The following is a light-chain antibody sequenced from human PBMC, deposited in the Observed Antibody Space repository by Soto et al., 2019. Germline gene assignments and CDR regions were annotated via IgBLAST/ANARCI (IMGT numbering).Light chain of an antibody. CDR1: SSNIGSFYD. CDR2: GDN. CDR3: QSYDNSLNHVV. V-gene: IGLV1-40*01. Sequence: QSVLTQPPSVSGAPGQRVTIPCTGSSSNIGSFYDVHWYQQLPGTVPKLLIYGDNNRPSGVPDRFSGSKSGTAASLAITGLQAEDDADYYCQSYDNSLNHVVFGGGTKVTVL. J-gene: IGLJ2*01.